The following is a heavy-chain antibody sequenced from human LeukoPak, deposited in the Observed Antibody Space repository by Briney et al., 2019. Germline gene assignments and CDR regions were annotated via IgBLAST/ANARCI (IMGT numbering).Heavy chain of an antibody. CDR1: GYTFTGYY. Sequence: ASVKVSCKASGYTFTGYYMHWVRQAPGQGLEWMGWINPNSGGTNYAQKFQGRVTMTRDTSISTAYMELSRLRSDDTAVYYCARDWGGKGSGTMVRGVIRNWGQGTLVTVSS. CDR2: INPNSGGT. CDR3: ARDWGGKGSGTMVRGVIRN. D-gene: IGHD3-10*01. J-gene: IGHJ4*02. V-gene: IGHV1-2*02.